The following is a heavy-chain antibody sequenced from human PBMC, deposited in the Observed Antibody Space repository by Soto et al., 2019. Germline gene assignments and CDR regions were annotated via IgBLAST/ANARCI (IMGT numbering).Heavy chain of an antibody. Sequence: NPSETLSLTCTVSGGSISSSSYYWGWIRQPPGKGLEWIGSIYYSGSTYYNPSLKSRVTISVDTSKNQFSLKLSSVTAADTAVYYCGFGYDFGLFDYWGQGTLVTVSS. CDR2: IYYSGST. CDR3: GFGYDFGLFDY. V-gene: IGHV4-39*01. J-gene: IGHJ4*02. D-gene: IGHD5-12*01. CDR1: GGSISSSSYY.